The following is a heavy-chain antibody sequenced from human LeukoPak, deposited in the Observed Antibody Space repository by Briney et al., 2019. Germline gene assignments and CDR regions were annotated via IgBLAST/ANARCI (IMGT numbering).Heavy chain of an antibody. CDR1: GFTVSSNH. CDR3: ARWLRQGDY. D-gene: IGHD6-19*01. J-gene: IGHJ4*02. V-gene: IGHV3-66*01. CDR2: IYNGGTT. Sequence: GGSLRLSCAVSGFTVSSNHMSWVRQAPGKGLEWVSVIYNGGTTYYADSVKGRFTISRDNSKNTLYLQMNSLRAEDTAVYYCARWLRQGDYWGQGTLVTVPS.